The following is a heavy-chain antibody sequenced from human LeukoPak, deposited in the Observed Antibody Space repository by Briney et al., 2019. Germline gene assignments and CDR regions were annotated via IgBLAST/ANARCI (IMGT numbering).Heavy chain of an antibody. V-gene: IGHV3-7*01. J-gene: IGHJ4*02. CDR3: AKGLRSGSYCDY. D-gene: IGHD1-26*01. CDR2: IKQDGSEK. Sequence: GGSLRLSCAASGFTFSSYWMSWVRQAPGKGLEWVANIKQDGSEKYYVDSVKGRFTISRDNAKNSLYLQMNSPRAEDTAVYYCAKGLRSGSYCDYWGQATLVTVSS. CDR1: GFTFSSYW.